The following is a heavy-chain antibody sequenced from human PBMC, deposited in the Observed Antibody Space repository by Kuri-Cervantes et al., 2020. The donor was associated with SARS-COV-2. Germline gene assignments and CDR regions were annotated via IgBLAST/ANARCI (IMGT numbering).Heavy chain of an antibody. V-gene: IGHV3-23*01. D-gene: IGHD2-2*01. CDR1: GFTFSSYA. CDR2: ISGSGGST. J-gene: IGHJ4*02. Sequence: GESLKISCAASGFTFSSYAMSWVRQAPGKGLEWVSAISGSGGSTYYADSVKGRFTISRDNAKNMLYLQMNSLRAEDTAVYYCARLAGYCSRSICPDYWGQGALVTVSS. CDR3: ARLAGYCSRSICPDY.